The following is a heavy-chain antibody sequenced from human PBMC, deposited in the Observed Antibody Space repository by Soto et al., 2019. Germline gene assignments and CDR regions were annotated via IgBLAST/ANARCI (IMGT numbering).Heavy chain of an antibody. CDR1: GGSISSGDYY. Sequence: QVQLQESGPGLVKPSQTLSLTCTVSGGSISSGDYYWSWIHQPPGKGLEWIGYIYYSGSTYYNPSRKRRVTRPVDTANNQFSLKLSAVTAADTAVYYCARDGNGYSSSWYARYNWFDPWGQGTLVTVSS. J-gene: IGHJ5*02. CDR3: ARDGNGYSSSWYARYNWFDP. V-gene: IGHV4-30-4*01. CDR2: IYYSGST. D-gene: IGHD6-13*01.